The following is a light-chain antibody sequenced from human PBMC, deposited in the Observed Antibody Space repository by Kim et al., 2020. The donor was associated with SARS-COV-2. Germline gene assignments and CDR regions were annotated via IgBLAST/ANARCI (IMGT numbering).Light chain of an antibody. CDR3: AAWDDRLSGVV. Sequence: GQRVTIDCSGRSPKLGSKCVYWYRQLPRTASKLRIYRNNQRPSGVPDQFSGSKSDTSAYLAISGLRSEDEADYYCAAWDDRLSGVVFGGGTQLTVL. CDR2: RNN. CDR1: SPKLGSKC. J-gene: IGLJ2*01. V-gene: IGLV1-47*01.